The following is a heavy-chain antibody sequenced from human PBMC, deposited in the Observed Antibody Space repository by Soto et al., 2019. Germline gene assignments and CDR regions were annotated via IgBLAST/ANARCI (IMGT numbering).Heavy chain of an antibody. CDR1: GYSFTSYW. J-gene: IGHJ5*02. CDR3: ARLGQGQQLVRFWFDP. D-gene: IGHD6-13*01. V-gene: IGHV5-51*01. Sequence: GESLKISCKGSGYSFTSYWIGWVRQMPGKGLEWMGIIYPGDSDTRYSPSFQGQVTISADKSISTAYLQWSSLKASDTAMYYCARLGQGQQLVRFWFDPWGQGTLVTVSS. CDR2: IYPGDSDT.